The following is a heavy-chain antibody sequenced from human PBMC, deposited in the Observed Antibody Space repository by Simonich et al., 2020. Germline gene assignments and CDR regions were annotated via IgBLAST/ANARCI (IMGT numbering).Heavy chain of an antibody. CDR2: IKQDGKEK. Sequence: EVQLVESGGGLVQPGGSLRLSCAASGFTFSGYWMSWVRQAPGNGREWGANIKQDGKEKYYVDSVKGRFTIARDNAKNSLYLQMNSLRAEDTAVYYCARFRGRYFDWLFDYWGQGTLVTVSS. J-gene: IGHJ4*02. V-gene: IGHV3-7*01. D-gene: IGHD3-9*01. CDR1: GFTFSGYW. CDR3: ARFRGRYFDWLFDY.